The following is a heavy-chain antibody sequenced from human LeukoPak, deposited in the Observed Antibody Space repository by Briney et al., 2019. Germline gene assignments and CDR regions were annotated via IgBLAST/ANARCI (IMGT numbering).Heavy chain of an antibody. CDR1: GGSISSYH. J-gene: IGHJ6*02. Sequence: PSETLSLTCTVYGGSISSYHWSWIRQPAGQGLKWIGRIYTSGSTNYNPSLKSRVTMSVDTSKNQFSLKLSSVTAADTAVYYCARDEYNWNNDYYYGMDVWGQGTTVTVSS. CDR3: ARDEYNWNNDYYYGMDV. V-gene: IGHV4-4*07. CDR2: IYTSGST. D-gene: IGHD1-1*01.